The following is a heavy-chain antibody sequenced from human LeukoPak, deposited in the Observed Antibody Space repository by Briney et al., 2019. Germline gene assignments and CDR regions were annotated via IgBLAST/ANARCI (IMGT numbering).Heavy chain of an antibody. Sequence: SAKVSCKASGGTFSSYAISWVRQAPGQGLEWMGRIIPIFGIANYAQKFQGRVTITADKSTSTAYMELSSLRSEDTAVYYCARDQAITLGYWGQGTLVTVSS. D-gene: IGHD3-16*01. J-gene: IGHJ4*02. CDR3: ARDQAITLGY. CDR1: GGTFSSYA. CDR2: IIPIFGIA. V-gene: IGHV1-69*04.